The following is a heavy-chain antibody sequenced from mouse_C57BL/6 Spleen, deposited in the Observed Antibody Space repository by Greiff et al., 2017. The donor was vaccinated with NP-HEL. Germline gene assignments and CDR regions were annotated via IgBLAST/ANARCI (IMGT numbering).Heavy chain of an antibody. CDR1: GYTFTSYD. D-gene: IGHD1-1*01. CDR3: ARDYYGSRGYFDY. V-gene: IGHV1-85*01. Sequence: QVHVKQSGPELVKPGASVKLSCKASGYTFTSYDINWVKQRPGQGLEWIGWIYPRDGSTKYNEKFKGKATLTVDTSSRTAYMELHSLTSEDSAVYFCARDYYGSRGYFDYWGQGTTLTVSS. J-gene: IGHJ2*01. CDR2: IYPRDGST.